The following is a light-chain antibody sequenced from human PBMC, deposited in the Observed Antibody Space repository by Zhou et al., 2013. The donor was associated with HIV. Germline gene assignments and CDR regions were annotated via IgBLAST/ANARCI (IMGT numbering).Light chain of an antibody. CDR3: QQYNNWPPMYT. J-gene: IGKJ2*01. V-gene: IGKV3-15*01. Sequence: EIVMTQSPATLSVSPGERATLSCRASQSVSSNLAWYQQKPGQAPRLLMSGASTRATGIPVRFSGSGSGTEFTLTISSMQSEDFAVYYCQQYNNWPPMYTFGQGPGWRS. CDR1: QSVSSN. CDR2: GAS.